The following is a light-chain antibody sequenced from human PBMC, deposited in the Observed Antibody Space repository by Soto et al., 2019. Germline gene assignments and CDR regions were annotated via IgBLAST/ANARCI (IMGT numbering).Light chain of an antibody. V-gene: IGKV1-17*01. J-gene: IGKJ2*01. Sequence: DIPMTQSPSSLSASVGDRVTITCRASQGIRNDLGWYQQKPGKAPKRLIYAASSLQSGVPSRFIGSGAGTKFSLTIISLQPEDFATYYCLHHNTYPPYTFGHGTKLEIK. CDR3: LHHNTYPPYT. CDR1: QGIRND. CDR2: AAS.